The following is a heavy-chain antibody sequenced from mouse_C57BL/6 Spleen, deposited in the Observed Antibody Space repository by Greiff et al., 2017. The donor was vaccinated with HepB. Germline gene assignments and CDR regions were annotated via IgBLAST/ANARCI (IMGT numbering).Heavy chain of an antibody. CDR2: IDPSDSYT. Sequence: VQLQQPGAELVKPGASVKLSCKASGYTFTSYWMQWVKQRPGQGLEWIGEIDPSDSYTNYNQKFKGKATLTVDPSSSTAYMQLSSLTSEDSAVYYCARKTYSQNFDYWGQGTTLTVSS. CDR3: ARKTYSQNFDY. CDR1: GYTFTSYW. D-gene: IGHD2-10*01. J-gene: IGHJ2*01. V-gene: IGHV1-50*01.